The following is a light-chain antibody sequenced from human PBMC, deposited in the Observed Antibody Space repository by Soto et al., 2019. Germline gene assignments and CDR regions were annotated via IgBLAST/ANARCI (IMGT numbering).Light chain of an antibody. CDR1: QSVSSSY. J-gene: IGKJ4*01. CDR3: PQYGSPPLP. Sequence: EIALTQSPGTRSWSPGERATLSCRASQSVSSSYLAWDQQKPGQAPSLLIYGASSRATGIPDRFSGSGSGTDFTLTISRLEPEEFAVNYCPQYGSPPLPFGGGTKVEIK. V-gene: IGKV3-20*01. CDR2: GAS.